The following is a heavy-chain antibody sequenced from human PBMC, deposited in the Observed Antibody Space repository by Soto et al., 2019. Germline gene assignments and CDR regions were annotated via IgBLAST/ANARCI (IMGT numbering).Heavy chain of an antibody. CDR2: INPSGGST. V-gene: IGHV1-46*03. J-gene: IGHJ4*02. CDR3: ARESFIVVVPAEKTLKY. Sequence: GASVKVSCKASGYTFTSYYMHWVRQAPGQGLEWMGIINPSGGSTSYAQKFQGRVTMTRDTSTSTVYMELSSLRSEDTAVYYCARESFIVVVPAEKTLKYWGQGTLVTVSS. CDR1: GYTFTSYY. D-gene: IGHD2-2*01.